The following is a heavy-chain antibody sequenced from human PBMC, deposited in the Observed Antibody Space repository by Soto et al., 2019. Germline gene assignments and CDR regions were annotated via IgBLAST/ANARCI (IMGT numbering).Heavy chain of an antibody. CDR2: IKQDGSEK. Sequence: LRLSCAASGLTFISDWMTWVRQAPGNVLEWVANIKQDGSEKYYVDSVKGRFTISRDNAESSLYLHMNSLRAEDTALYFCARGSIKLYLRDYYFHYWGQGTLVNVSS. D-gene: IGHD5-18*01. J-gene: IGHJ4*02. CDR1: GLTFISDW. CDR3: ARGSIKLYLRDYYFHY. V-gene: IGHV3-7*03.